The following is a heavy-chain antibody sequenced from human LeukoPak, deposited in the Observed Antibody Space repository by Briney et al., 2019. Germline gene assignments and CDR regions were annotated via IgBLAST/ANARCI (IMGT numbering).Heavy chain of an antibody. J-gene: IGHJ4*02. CDR3: ARDKSTSPNE. CDR2: IYSGGST. V-gene: IGHV3-66*01. CDR1: GFTVSRNS. Sequence: GGSLGLSCAASGFTVSRNSMSWVRQAPGKGLECVSVIYSGGSTYYADSVKGRFTISRDNSKNTLFLQMNSLRAEDTAVYYCARDKSTSPNEWGQGTLVTVSS. D-gene: IGHD1/OR15-1a*01.